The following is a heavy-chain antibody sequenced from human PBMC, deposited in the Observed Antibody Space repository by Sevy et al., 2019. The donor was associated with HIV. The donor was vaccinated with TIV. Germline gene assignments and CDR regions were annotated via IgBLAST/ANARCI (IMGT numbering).Heavy chain of an antibody. V-gene: IGHV3-21*01. CDR3: ARDKYCSGGSCEGWFDP. Sequence: GGSLRLSCAASGFTFSSYSMNWVRQAPGKGLEWVSSIKSSSSDIYYADSVKGRFTISRDNAKNSLYLEMNSLRAEDTAVCYCARDKYCSGGSCEGWFDPWGQGTLVTVSS. CDR1: GFTFSSYS. CDR2: IKSSSSDI. J-gene: IGHJ5*02. D-gene: IGHD2-15*01.